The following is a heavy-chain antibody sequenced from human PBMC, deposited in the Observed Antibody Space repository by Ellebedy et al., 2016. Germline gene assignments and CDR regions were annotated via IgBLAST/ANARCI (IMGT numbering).Heavy chain of an antibody. CDR1: GFTFSSYA. J-gene: IGHJ4*02. CDR3: AKDPRGFPGFDY. Sequence: GESLKISCAASGFTFSSYAMSWVRQAPGKGLEWVSAISGSGGSTYYADSVKGRFTISRDNSKNTLYLQMNSLRAEDTAVYYCAKDPRGFPGFDYWGQGTLVTVSS. V-gene: IGHV3-23*01. CDR2: ISGSGGST.